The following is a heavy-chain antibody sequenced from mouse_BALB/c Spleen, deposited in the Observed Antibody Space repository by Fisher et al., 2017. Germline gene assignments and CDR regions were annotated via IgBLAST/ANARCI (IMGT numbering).Heavy chain of an antibody. Sequence: KFKGKATFTADTSSNTAYMQLSSLTSEDSAVYFCARRAVVVYYAMDYWGQGTSVTVSS. V-gene: IGHV1S12*01. CDR3: RRAVVVYYAMDY. D-gene: IGHD1-1*01. J-gene: IGHJ4*01.